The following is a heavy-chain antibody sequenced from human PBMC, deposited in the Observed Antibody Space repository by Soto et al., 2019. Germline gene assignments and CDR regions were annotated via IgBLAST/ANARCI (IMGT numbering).Heavy chain of an antibody. D-gene: IGHD1-1*01. J-gene: IGHJ4*02. CDR3: ARQWQSVESN. CDR2: ISESGDST. CDR1: GFTFSNYA. V-gene: IGHV3-23*01. Sequence: EVQLLESGGGLLQPGGSLRLSCAASGFTFSNYAMSWVRQAPGKGLEWVSSISESGDSTYYAGSVRGRFTISRENSKKTRYLQMTSLRAEDTAVYYCARQWQSVESNWGQRPLVTVSS.